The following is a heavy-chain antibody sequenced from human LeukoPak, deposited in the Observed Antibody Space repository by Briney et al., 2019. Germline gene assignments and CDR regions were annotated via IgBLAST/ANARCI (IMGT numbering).Heavy chain of an antibody. D-gene: IGHD1-26*01. CDR3: TTEVGATAKG. J-gene: IGHJ4*02. CDR1: GFSVSNAW. Sequence: GGSLRLSCAASGFSVSNAWMIWVRQAPGKGLEWVGRIKTKSEGGTTDCAAPVKGRFTISRDDSKNTLYLQMNSLKSEDTGVYYCTTEVGATAKGWGQGTLVTVSS. V-gene: IGHV3-15*01. CDR2: IKTKSEGGTT.